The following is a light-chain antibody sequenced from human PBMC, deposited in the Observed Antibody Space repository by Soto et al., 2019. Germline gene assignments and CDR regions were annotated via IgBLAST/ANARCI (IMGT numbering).Light chain of an antibody. CDR3: QQYNTYSRT. J-gene: IGKJ1*01. CDR2: KAS. CDR1: RSISSW. Sequence: DIQMTQSPSTLSASVGGRVTITCRASRSISSWLAWYQQKPGKAPKLLIYKASSLASGVPSRFSGSGSGTEFTLTIRSLQPDDFATYYCQQYNTYSRTFGQGTKWIS. V-gene: IGKV1-5*03.